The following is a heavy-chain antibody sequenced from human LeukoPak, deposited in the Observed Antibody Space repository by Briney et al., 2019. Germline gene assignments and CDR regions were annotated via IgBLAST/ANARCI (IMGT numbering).Heavy chain of an antibody. D-gene: IGHD3-10*01. CDR2: ISSSSSYI. CDR3: ARDFYDSGSYPRGFDA. V-gene: IGHV3-21*01. J-gene: IGHJ5*02. Sequence: PGGSPRLSCIASGFSLSTYNMNWVRQAPGKGLEWVSCISSSSSYIFYGDSVKGRFTISRDNDKNSVYLQMNSLTAEDTAVYYCARDFYDSGSYPRGFDAWGQGTLVTVSS. CDR1: GFSLSTYN.